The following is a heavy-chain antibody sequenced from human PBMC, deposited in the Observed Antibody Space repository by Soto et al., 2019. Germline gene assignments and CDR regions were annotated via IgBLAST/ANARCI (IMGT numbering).Heavy chain of an antibody. V-gene: IGHV1-69*08. CDR1: GGTLSSYT. Sequence: QVQLVQSGAEVKKPGSSVKDSCKASGGTLSSYTIRWVRQAPGQGLEWMGRIIPILGIANYAQKFQGRVTITADKSTSTAYMELSSLRSDDTAVYYCARDPPYGSGLPFDIWGQGTMVTVSS. D-gene: IGHD2-15*01. J-gene: IGHJ3*02. CDR3: ARDPPYGSGLPFDI. CDR2: IIPILGIA.